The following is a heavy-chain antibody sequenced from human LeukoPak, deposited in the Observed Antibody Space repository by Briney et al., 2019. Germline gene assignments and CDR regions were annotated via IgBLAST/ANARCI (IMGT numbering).Heavy chain of an antibody. CDR1: GGSISSYY. CDR2: IYYSGST. V-gene: IGHV4-59*08. D-gene: IGHD6-19*01. CDR3: ARPHRDSSGRRDAFDI. J-gene: IGHJ3*02. Sequence: SETLSLTCSVSGGSISSYYWSWIRQPPGKGLEWIGYIYYSGSTNYNPSLKSRVTISVDTSKNQFSLKLSSVTAADTAVYYCARPHRDSSGRRDAFDIWGQGTMVTVSS.